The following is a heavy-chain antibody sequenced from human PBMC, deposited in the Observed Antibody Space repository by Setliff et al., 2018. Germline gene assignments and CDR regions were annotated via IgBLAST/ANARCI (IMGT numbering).Heavy chain of an antibody. CDR2: IYSSGST. V-gene: IGHV4-39*06. Sequence: ASETLSLTCTVSGDSIRSSRYYWGWIRQPPGKGLEWIGSIYSSGSTYYNPSLKRRVTISVDTTKNQFPLQLNSVTAADTAVYYCARDPSSVAARPGYWGQGTLVTVSS. D-gene: IGHD6-6*01. J-gene: IGHJ4*02. CDR3: ARDPSSVAARPGY. CDR1: GDSIRSSRYY.